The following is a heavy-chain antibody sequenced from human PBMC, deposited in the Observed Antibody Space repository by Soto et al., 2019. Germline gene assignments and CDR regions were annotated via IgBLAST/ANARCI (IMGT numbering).Heavy chain of an antibody. Sequence: QVQLQESGPGLVKPSQTLSLTCTVSGGSISSGDYYWSWIRQPPGKGLEWIGYIYYSGSTYYYPSLKSGVTISVDTSKHQCSLKLSSVTAADTAVYYCARDSYASSGYSFDYWGQGTLVTVSS. CDR2: IYYSGST. CDR1: GGSISSGDYY. CDR3: ARDSYASSGYSFDY. V-gene: IGHV4-30-4*01. J-gene: IGHJ4*02. D-gene: IGHD3-22*01.